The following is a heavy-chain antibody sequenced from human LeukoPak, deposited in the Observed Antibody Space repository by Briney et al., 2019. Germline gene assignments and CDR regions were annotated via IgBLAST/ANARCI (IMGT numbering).Heavy chain of an antibody. CDR1: GFTFSSYA. J-gene: IGHJ6*02. Sequence: PGGSLRLSCAASGFTFSSYAMSWVRQAPGKGLECVSAISGSGGSTYYADSVKGRFTISRDNSKNTLYLQMNSLRAEDTAVYYCARAFGSGSYPPIFYYYYYGMDVWGQGTTVTVSS. V-gene: IGHV3-23*01. D-gene: IGHD3-10*01. CDR2: ISGSGGST. CDR3: ARAFGSGSYPPIFYYYYYGMDV.